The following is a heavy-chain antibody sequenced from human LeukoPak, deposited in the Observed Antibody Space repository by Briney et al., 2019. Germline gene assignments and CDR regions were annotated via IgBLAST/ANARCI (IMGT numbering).Heavy chain of an antibody. D-gene: IGHD1-26*01. CDR2: INGSGSST. CDR3: AKGGSTSGADY. J-gene: IGHJ4*02. CDR1: GFTFSNYA. V-gene: IGHV3-23*01. Sequence: GGSLRLSCAASGFTFSNYAMTWVRQAPGKGREWVSAINGSGSSTYYADSVKGRFTISRDNSKNTLYLQMNSLRAEDTAVYYCAKGGSTSGADYWGQGTLVTVSS.